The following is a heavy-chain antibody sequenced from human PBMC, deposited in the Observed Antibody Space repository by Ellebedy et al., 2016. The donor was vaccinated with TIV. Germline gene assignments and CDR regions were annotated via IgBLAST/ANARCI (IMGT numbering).Heavy chain of an antibody. CDR3: ARARSSGWLHTPDY. V-gene: IGHV1-46*04. D-gene: IGHD3-22*01. CDR2: INPSGGST. Sequence: AASVKVSCKASGYTFTNYLVHWVRQAPGQGLEWMGIINPSGGSTTYAQKLQGRLTMTRDTSTSTVYMELSSLRSEDTAVYYCARARSSGWLHTPDYWGQGLLVTVSS. J-gene: IGHJ4*02. CDR1: GYTFTNYL.